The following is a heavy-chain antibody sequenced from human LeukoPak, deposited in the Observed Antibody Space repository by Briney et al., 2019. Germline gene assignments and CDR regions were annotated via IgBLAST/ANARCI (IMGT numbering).Heavy chain of an antibody. CDR2: ISYDGSNK. J-gene: IGHJ4*02. D-gene: IGHD4-17*01. V-gene: IGHV3-30-3*01. CDR3: GCTGGDYVFDY. CDR1: GFTFSSYA. Sequence: PGGSLRLSCAASGFTFSSYAMHWVRQAPGKGLEWVAVISYDGSNKYYADSVKGRFTISRDNSKNTLYLQMNSLRAEDTAVYYCGCTGGDYVFDYWGQGTLVTVSS.